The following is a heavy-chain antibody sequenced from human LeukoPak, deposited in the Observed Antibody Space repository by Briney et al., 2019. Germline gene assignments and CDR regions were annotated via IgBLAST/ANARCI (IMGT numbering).Heavy chain of an antibody. D-gene: IGHD2-2*01. CDR2: ISSSSTTI. Sequence: GGSLRLSCAASGFTFSSSGMNWVRQAPGKGLEWVSYISSSSTTIYYADSVKGRFTISRDNAKNSLYLQMNSLRAEDTAVYYCARENVVVPAVHLWFDPWGQGTLVTVSS. CDR1: GFTFSSSG. V-gene: IGHV3-48*04. J-gene: IGHJ5*02. CDR3: ARENVVVPAVHLWFDP.